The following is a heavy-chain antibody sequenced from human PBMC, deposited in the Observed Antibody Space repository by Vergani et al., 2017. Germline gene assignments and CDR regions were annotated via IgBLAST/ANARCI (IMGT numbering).Heavy chain of an antibody. V-gene: IGHV3-13*01. CDR3: VRDVRVSRT. CDR2: IGTAGDT. CDR1: GFIFSDHY. J-gene: IGHJ3*01. Sequence: EVQLVESGGGLVQPGGSLRLSCAASGFIFSDHYMDWVRQATGKGLEWVSAIGTAGDTYYPGSVKGRFTISRENAKNSLYLQMNGLRAGDTAVYYCVRDVRVSRTWGQGTLVAVSS.